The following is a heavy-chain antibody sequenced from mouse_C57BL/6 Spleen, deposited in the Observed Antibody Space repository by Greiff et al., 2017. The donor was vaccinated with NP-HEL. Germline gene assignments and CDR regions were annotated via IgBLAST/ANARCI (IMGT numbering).Heavy chain of an antibody. J-gene: IGHJ1*03. CDR3: ARDYGSSYGYFDV. CDR1: GYTFTSYW. D-gene: IGHD1-1*01. Sequence: VQLQQPGAELVMPGASVKLSCKASGYTFTSYWMHWVKQRPGQGLEWIGEIDPSDSYPNYNQKFKGKSTLTVDKSSSTAYMQLRSLTSEDSAVYYCARDYGSSYGYFDVWGTGTTVTVSS. CDR2: IDPSDSYP. V-gene: IGHV1-69*01.